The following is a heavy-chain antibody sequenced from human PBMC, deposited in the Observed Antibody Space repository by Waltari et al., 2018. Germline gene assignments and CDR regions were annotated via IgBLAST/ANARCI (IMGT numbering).Heavy chain of an antibody. CDR1: GYTFTGYY. Sequence: QVQLVQSGAEVKKPGASVKVSCKASGYTFTGYYMHWVRQAPGQGLEWMGWINPKRGGTNYGQKVQGWVTMTRDTSISTAYMELSRQRSDDTAVYYCARERIGHSGSYPLDAFDIWGQGTMVTVSS. CDR2: INPKRGGT. CDR3: ARERIGHSGSYPLDAFDI. V-gene: IGHV1-2*04. J-gene: IGHJ3*02. D-gene: IGHD1-26*01.